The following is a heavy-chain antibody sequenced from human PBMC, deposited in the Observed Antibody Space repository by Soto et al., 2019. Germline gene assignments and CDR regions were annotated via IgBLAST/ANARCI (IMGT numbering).Heavy chain of an antibody. Sequence: PSETLSLTCTVSGHSMSSHYWNWVRQTPGKGLEWIGCIYFTGSTIYNPSRESRVTMSVDTSKNQFSLRLNSVTAADTAVYYCARRYGSCFDYGGQGTLVTVSS. CDR2: IYFTGST. V-gene: IGHV4-59*08. J-gene: IGHJ4*02. D-gene: IGHD5-18*01. CDR3: ARRYGSCFDY. CDR1: GHSMSSHY.